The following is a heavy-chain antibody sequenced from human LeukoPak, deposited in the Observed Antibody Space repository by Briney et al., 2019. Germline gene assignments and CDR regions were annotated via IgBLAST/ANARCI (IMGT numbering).Heavy chain of an antibody. CDR3: ARDRPPYSSRPYYFDY. V-gene: IGHV3-48*01. CDR1: EFTFSSYS. D-gene: IGHD6-13*01. J-gene: IGHJ4*03. Sequence: GGSLRLSCAASEFTFSSYSMSWVRQAPGKGLEWISYISSSSSAIYYADSVQGRFTISRDDAKNSLYLQMNSLRAEDTAVYYCARDRPPYSSRPYYFDYWGQGTMVTVSS. CDR2: ISSSSSAI.